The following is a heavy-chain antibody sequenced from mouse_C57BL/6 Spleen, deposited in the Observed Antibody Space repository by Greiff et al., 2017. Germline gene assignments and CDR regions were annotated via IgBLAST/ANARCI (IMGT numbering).Heavy chain of an antibody. CDR3: APEGNYESWFAY. J-gene: IGHJ3*01. CDR2: INPNYVTT. V-gene: IGHV1-39*01. CDR1: GYSFTDYN. D-gene: IGHD2-1*01. Sequence: EVQLQQSGPELVKPGASVKISCKASGYSFTDYNMTWVKQSNGKSLEWIGVINPNYVTTSYNQKFKGKATLTVDQSSSTAYMQLNSLTSEDSAVYYCAPEGNYESWFAYWGQGTLVTVSA.